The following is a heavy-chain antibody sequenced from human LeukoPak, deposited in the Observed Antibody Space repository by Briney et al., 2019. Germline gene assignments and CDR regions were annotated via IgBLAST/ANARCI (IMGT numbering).Heavy chain of an antibody. CDR2: ISYDGSNK. Sequence: PGGSLRLSCAASGFTFSSYGTHWVRQAPGKGLEWVAVISYDGSNKYYADSVKGRFTISRDNSKNTLYLQMNSLRAEDTAVYYCAKGSYYHDYWGQGTLVTVSS. D-gene: IGHD1-26*01. J-gene: IGHJ4*02. CDR1: GFTFSSYG. CDR3: AKGSYYHDY. V-gene: IGHV3-30*18.